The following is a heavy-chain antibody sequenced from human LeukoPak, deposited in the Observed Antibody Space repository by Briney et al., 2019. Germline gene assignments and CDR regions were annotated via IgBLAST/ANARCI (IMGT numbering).Heavy chain of an antibody. CDR2: ISRSGSTI. CDR3: ASGYDLPY. CDR1: TFTFSSYE. J-gene: IGHJ4*02. V-gene: IGHV3-48*03. Sequence: GGSLRLSRAASTFTFSSYEMNWVRQAPGKGLEWISYISRSGSTIYYADSVKGRFTISRDNAKNSLYLQMNSLRAEDTAVYYCASGYDLPYWGQGTLVTVSS. D-gene: IGHD5-12*01.